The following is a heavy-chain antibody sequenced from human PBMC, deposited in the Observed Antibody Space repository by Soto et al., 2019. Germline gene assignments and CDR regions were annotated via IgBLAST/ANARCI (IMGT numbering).Heavy chain of an antibody. CDR2: ISGSGGTT. Sequence: GGSLRLSCAASGFTFSNYAMSWVRQAPGKGLEWVSLISGSGGTTYYADSVKGRFTISRDNSKNTLYLQMNSLRGEDTAVYYCYKYSWDCSSTSCYGWVDVWGQGTQVTVSS. CDR1: GFTFSNYA. D-gene: IGHD2-2*01. CDR3: YKYSWDCSSTSCYGWVDV. J-gene: IGHJ5*02. V-gene: IGHV3-23*01.